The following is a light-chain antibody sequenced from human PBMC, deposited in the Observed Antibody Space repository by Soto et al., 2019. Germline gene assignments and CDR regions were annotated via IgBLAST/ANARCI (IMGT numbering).Light chain of an antibody. CDR3: CSYAGSSTFPYV. V-gene: IGLV2-23*02. CDR2: EFS. CDR1: SRDIGFYNY. J-gene: IGLJ1*01. Sequence: SVLTQPASVSGSPGQSITISCTGTSRDIGFYNYVSWYQQHPGEAPKRIIYEFSNLPSGVSNRFSGSKSGNTASLTISGLQAEDEADYYCCSYAGSSTFPYVFGTGTKVTVL.